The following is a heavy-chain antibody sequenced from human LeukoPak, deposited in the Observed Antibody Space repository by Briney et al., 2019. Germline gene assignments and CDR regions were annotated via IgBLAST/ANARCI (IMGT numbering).Heavy chain of an antibody. CDR3: ARLVGGTTGATDY. Sequence: GGSLRLSCTTSGFNFSYYAMPWVRQAPGKGLAWVALIWFDGTNEYYEDSVKGRFTISRDNSKDTVFLQMNSLTVDDTAVYYCARLVGGTTGATDYWGQGSLVSVS. CDR1: GFNFSYYA. D-gene: IGHD1-26*01. V-gene: IGHV3-33*01. CDR2: IWFDGTNE. J-gene: IGHJ4*02.